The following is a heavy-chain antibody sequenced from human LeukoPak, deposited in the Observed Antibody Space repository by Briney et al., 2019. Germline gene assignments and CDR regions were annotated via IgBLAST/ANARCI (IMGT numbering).Heavy chain of an antibody. Sequence: QPGRSLRLSCAASGFTFSRYGMHWVRQASGKGLEWVAVISYDGSNKYYADSVKGRFTISRDNSKNTLYLQMNSLRAEDTAVYYCAKSGGTSSSGLGYWGQGTLVTVSS. CDR2: ISYDGSNK. D-gene: IGHD6-19*01. CDR3: AKSGGTSSSGLGY. J-gene: IGHJ4*02. V-gene: IGHV3-30*18. CDR1: GFTFSRYG.